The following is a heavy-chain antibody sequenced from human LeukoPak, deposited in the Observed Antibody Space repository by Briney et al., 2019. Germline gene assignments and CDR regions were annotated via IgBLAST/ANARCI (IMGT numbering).Heavy chain of an antibody. J-gene: IGHJ5*02. Sequence: GGSLRLSCAASGFTFSSFAVTWVRQAPGKGLEWVSSITGNHGPTYNTDSVKGRFTISRDNSQNTLYLQMNSLRAEDTAVYYCTKDPNGDYVGAFDPWGQGTLVTVSS. V-gene: IGHV3-23*01. CDR2: ITGNHGPT. CDR3: TKDPNGDYVGAFDP. CDR1: GFTFSSFA. D-gene: IGHD4-17*01.